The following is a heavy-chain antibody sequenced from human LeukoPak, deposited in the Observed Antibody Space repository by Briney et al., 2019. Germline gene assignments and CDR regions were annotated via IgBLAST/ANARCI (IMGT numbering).Heavy chain of an antibody. Sequence: ASVKVSCKASGYTFTSYGISWVRQAPGQGLEWMGWISAYNGNTNYAQKLQGRVTMTTDTSTSTAYMELRSLRSDDTAVYYCARDRVVVAATPGNWFDPWVQGTLVTVSS. CDR3: ARDRVVVAATPGNWFDP. D-gene: IGHD2-15*01. V-gene: IGHV1-18*01. CDR1: GYTFTSYG. J-gene: IGHJ5*02. CDR2: ISAYNGNT.